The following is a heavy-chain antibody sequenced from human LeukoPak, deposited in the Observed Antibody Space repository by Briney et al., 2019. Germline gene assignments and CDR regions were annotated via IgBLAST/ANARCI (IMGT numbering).Heavy chain of an antibody. CDR2: IYYSGST. D-gene: IGHD3-9*01. CDR1: GGSISSYY. V-gene: IGHV4-59*01. CDR3: ASADDIPDGMDV. Sequence: PSETLSLTCTVSGGSISSYYWSWIRQPPGKGLEWIGYIYYSGSTNYNPSHKSRVTFSVDTSKNQFSLKLSSVTAADTAVYYCASADDIPDGMDVWGXGTTVTVSS. J-gene: IGHJ6*04.